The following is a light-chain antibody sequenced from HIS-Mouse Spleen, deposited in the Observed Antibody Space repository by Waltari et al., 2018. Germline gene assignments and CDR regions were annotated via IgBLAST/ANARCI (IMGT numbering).Light chain of an antibody. CDR1: SSDVGSYNL. CDR2: EGS. J-gene: IGLJ3*02. CDR3: CSYAGSSTLV. V-gene: IGLV2-23*01. Sequence: QSALTHPASVSGSPGQSITISCTGTSSDVGSYNLVSWYQQHPGKAPKLMIYEGSKRPSGGSNRFSGSKSGNTASLTIAGLQAEDEADYYCCSYAGSSTLVFGGGTKLTVL.